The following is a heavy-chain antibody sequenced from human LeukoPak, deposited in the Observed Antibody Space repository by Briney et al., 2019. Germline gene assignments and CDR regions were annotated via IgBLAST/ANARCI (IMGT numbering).Heavy chain of an antibody. D-gene: IGHD3-3*01. CDR2: ISVVVGDI. CDR1: GFSFSIYS. J-gene: IGHJ3*02. V-gene: IGHV3-21*01. Sequence: TGGSLRLSCAASGFSFSIYSMKWVRQAPGKGLRWVSSISVVVGDIYYADSVKGRFTISRDNAKNSLYLQVNSLRAEDTAVYYCAREAPYYDFWSGYETNAFDIWGQGTMVTVSS. CDR3: AREAPYYDFWSGYETNAFDI.